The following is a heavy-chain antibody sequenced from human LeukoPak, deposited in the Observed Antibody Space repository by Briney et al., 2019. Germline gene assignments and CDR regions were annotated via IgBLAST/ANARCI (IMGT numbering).Heavy chain of an antibody. D-gene: IGHD3-10*01. J-gene: IGHJ4*02. CDR2: INHSGST. CDR3: ARGRAYYAR. Sequence: PSETLSLTCAVYGGSFSGYYWSWIRQPPGKGLEWIGEINHSGSTNYNPSLKSRVTISVDTSKNQFSLKLSSVTAADTAVYYCARGRAYYARWGQGTLVTVSS. CDR1: GGSFSGYY. V-gene: IGHV4-34*01.